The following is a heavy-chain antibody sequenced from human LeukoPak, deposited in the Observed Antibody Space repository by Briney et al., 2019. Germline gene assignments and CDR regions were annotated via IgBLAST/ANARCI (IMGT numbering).Heavy chain of an antibody. CDR3: ARGGIAAAGFGYYYYGMDV. J-gene: IGHJ6*02. CDR1: RFTVSRNY. D-gene: IGHD6-13*01. CDR2: IYSGGST. V-gene: IGHV3-53*01. Sequence: GGSLRLSCVASRFTVSRNYMSWVRQAPGKGLEGVSVIYSGGSTYYADSVKGRFTISRDNSKNPLYLQMNSLRAEDTAVYYCARGGIAAAGFGYYYYGMDVWGQGTTVTVSS.